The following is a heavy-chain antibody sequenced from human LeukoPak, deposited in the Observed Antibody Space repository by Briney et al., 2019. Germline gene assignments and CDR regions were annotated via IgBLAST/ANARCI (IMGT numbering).Heavy chain of an antibody. CDR1: GYTFTGYY. CDR3: ARDLEIRGYSSSSLRY. Sequence: ASVKVSCKASGYTFTGYYMHWVRQAPGQGLEWMGWINPNSGGTNYAQKFQGRVTMTRDTSISTAYMELSRLRSDDTAVYYCARDLEIRGYSSSSLRYWGQGTLVTVSS. D-gene: IGHD6-6*01. J-gene: IGHJ4*02. V-gene: IGHV1-2*02. CDR2: INPNSGGT.